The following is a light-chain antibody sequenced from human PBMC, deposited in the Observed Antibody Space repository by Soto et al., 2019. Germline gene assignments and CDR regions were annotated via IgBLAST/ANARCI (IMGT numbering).Light chain of an antibody. Sequence: DMQMTQSPSTLSASVGDRVTITSRASQSISSWLAWYQQKPGKAPKLLIYKASSLESGVPSRFSGSGSGTEFTLTISSLQPDDFATYYCQQYNSLWTFGQGTKVEIK. CDR2: KAS. CDR1: QSISSW. J-gene: IGKJ1*01. CDR3: QQYNSLWT. V-gene: IGKV1-5*03.